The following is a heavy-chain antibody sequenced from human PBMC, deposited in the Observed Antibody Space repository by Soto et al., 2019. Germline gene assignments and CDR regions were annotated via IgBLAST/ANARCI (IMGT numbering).Heavy chain of an antibody. Sequence: QIPLNESGPTLVKPTQTLTLTCTFSGFSLSTSGVGVGWIRQPPGKALEWLALIYWDDDKRYSPSLESRLTITKDTAKNQVVLTMTNMDPVDTATYYCAHRRPGYYCDYWGQGTLVTVSS. CDR2: IYWDDDK. V-gene: IGHV2-5*02. CDR3: AHRRPGYYCDY. J-gene: IGHJ4*02. CDR1: GFSLSTSGVG.